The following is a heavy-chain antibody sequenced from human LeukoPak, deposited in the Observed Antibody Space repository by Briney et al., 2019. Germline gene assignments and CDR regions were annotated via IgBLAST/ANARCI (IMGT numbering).Heavy chain of an antibody. Sequence: SETLSLTCTVSGGSISSYYWSWIRQPPGKGLEWIGYIYYSGSTNYNPSLKSRVTISVDTSKNQFSLKLSSVTAADTAVYYCARITFGGVMAFDYSGQGTLVTVSS. D-gene: IGHD3-16*01. CDR1: GGSISSYY. CDR3: ARITFGGVMAFDY. J-gene: IGHJ4*02. CDR2: IYYSGST. V-gene: IGHV4-59*08.